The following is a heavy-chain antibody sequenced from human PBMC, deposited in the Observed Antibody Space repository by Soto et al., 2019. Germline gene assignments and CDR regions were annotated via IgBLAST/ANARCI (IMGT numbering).Heavy chain of an antibody. D-gene: IGHD1-26*01. CDR3: ARVGGFRYSGSYPAPFDY. V-gene: IGHV3-48*03. CDR2: ISSSGSTI. Sequence: GGSLRLSCAASGFTFSSYEMNWVRQAPGKGLEWVSYISSSGSTIYYADSVKGRFTISRDNAKNSLYLQMNSLRAEDTAVYYCARVGGFRYSGSYPAPFDYWGQGTLVTVSS. J-gene: IGHJ4*02. CDR1: GFTFSSYE.